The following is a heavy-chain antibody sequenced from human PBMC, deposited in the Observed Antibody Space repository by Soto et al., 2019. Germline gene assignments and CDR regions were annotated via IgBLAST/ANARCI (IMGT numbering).Heavy chain of an antibody. CDR1: GFTFSSYW. D-gene: IGHD3-10*01. V-gene: IGHV3-7*01. Sequence: EVQLVESGGGLVQPGGSLRLSCAASGFTFSSYWMSWVRQAPGKGLDWVANIKQDGTEKYNVDSVKGRFTISRDNSKNSLYLQMNSLGAEDTALYYCARVIGFGADYWGQGTLVGVSS. CDR3: ARVIGFGADY. J-gene: IGHJ4*02. CDR2: IKQDGTEK.